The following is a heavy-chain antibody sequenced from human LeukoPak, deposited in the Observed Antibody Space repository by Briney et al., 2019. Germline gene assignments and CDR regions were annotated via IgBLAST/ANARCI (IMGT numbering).Heavy chain of an antibody. CDR2: IRNKAYGGTT. CDR1: GFTFDDYA. Sequence: GGSLRLSCTASGFTFDDYAMTWVRQASGKGLEWVGFIRNKAYGGTTEYAASVRGRFTISKDDSKIIAYLQMNSLKTEDTAVYYCSRDPRLLDFWGQGTLVTVTS. CDR3: SRDPRLLDF. J-gene: IGHJ4*02. D-gene: IGHD5-18*01. V-gene: IGHV3-49*04.